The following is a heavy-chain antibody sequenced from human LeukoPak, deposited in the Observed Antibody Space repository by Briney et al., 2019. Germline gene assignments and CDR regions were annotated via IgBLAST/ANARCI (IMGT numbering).Heavy chain of an antibody. CDR3: ARDPGLMVRGSRRGYDGNYYYMDV. J-gene: IGHJ6*03. D-gene: IGHD3-10*01. V-gene: IGHV4-4*07. CDR1: GESFIGYN. CDR2: IYSSGST. Sequence: SETLSLTCAVYGESFIGYNWTWIRQPAGKGLEWIGHIYSSGSTNYNPSLKSRVTISVDTSKNQFSLKLGSVTAADTAVYYGARDPGLMVRGSRRGYDGNYYYMDVWGKGTTVTISS.